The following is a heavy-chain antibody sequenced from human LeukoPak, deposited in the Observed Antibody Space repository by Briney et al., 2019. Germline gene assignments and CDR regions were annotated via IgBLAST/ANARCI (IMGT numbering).Heavy chain of an antibody. CDR2: INPNSGGT. D-gene: IGHD6-6*01. CDR3: ASIGVLAARGNWFDP. CDR1: GYTFTGYY. J-gene: IGHJ5*02. Sequence: ASVKVSCKASGYTFTGYYMHWVRQAPGRGLEWMGRINPNSGGTNYAQKFQGRVTMTRDTSISTAYMELSRLRSDDTAVYYCASIGVLAARGNWFDPWGQGTLVTVSS. V-gene: IGHV1-2*06.